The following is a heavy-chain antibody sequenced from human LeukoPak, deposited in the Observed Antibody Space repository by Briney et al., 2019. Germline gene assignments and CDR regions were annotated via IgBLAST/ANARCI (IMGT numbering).Heavy chain of an antibody. D-gene: IGHD3-22*01. CDR2: INGSGGST. CDR1: GFTFSSYA. J-gene: IGHJ4*02. V-gene: IGHV3-23*01. Sequence: PGGSLRLSCAASGFTFSSYAMSWVRQAPGKGLEWVSAINGSGGSTYYADSVKGRFTISRDNSKNTLYLQMNSLRAEDTAVYYCAKDRDDSSGYYVFDYWGQGTLVTVSS. CDR3: AKDRDDSSGYYVFDY.